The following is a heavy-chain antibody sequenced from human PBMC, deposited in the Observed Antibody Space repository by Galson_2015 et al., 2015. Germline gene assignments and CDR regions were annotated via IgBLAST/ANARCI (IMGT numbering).Heavy chain of an antibody. Sequence: SLRLSCAASGFTFSSYAMHWVRQAPGKGLEWVAVISYDGSNKYYADSVKGRFTISRDNSKNTLYLQMNSLRAEDTAVYYCARDLLDYGGNSGPHWGQGTLVTVSS. V-gene: IGHV3-30-3*01. D-gene: IGHD4-23*01. CDR2: ISYDGSNK. CDR3: ARDLLDYGGNSGPH. CDR1: GFTFSSYA. J-gene: IGHJ4*02.